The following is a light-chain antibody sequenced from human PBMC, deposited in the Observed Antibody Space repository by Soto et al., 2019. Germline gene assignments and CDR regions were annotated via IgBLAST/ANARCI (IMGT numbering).Light chain of an antibody. V-gene: IGLV1-40*01. Sequence: QSVLTQPPSVSGAPGQRVTISCTGSSSNIGAGYDLHWYQQLPGTAPKLLIYGNSNRPSVVPDRFSGSKSGTSASLAITGLQAEDEADYYCQSYDSSLSGSSYVFGTGTKVTVL. CDR3: QSYDSSLSGSSYV. CDR2: GNS. J-gene: IGLJ1*01. CDR1: SSNIGAGYD.